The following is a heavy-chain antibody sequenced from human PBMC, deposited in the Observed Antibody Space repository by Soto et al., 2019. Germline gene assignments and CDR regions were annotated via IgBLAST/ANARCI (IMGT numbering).Heavy chain of an antibody. V-gene: IGHV3-23*01. CDR2: ISGSGGST. D-gene: IGHD3-22*01. Sequence: SGGSLRLSCSASGFTFSIYAMSLVLQAPGKGLEWVSAISGSGGSTYYADSVKGRFAISRDNSKNTLYLQMNSLRAEDTAVYYCAKETAYDSSGYYYSLGAFDIWGQGTMVTVSS. CDR1: GFTFSIYA. CDR3: AKETAYDSSGYYYSLGAFDI. J-gene: IGHJ3*02.